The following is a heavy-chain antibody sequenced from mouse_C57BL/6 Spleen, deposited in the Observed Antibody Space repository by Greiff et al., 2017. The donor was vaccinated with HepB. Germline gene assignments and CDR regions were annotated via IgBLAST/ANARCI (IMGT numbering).Heavy chain of an antibody. CDR1: GYAFSSSW. CDR2: IYPGDGDT. D-gene: IGHD3-2*02. CDR3: ARDRSGRFAY. Sequence: VMLVESGPELVKPGASVKISCKASGYAFSSSWMNWVKQRPGKGLEWIGRIYPGDGDTNYNGKFKGKATLTADKSSSTAYMQLSSLTSEDSAVYFCARDRSGRFAYWGQGTLVTVSA. V-gene: IGHV1-82*01. J-gene: IGHJ3*01.